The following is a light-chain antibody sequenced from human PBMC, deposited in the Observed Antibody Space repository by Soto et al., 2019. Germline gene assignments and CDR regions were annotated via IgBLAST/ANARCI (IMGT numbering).Light chain of an antibody. J-gene: IGLJ1*01. CDR2: NNN. CDR3: AAWDDSLNGWV. V-gene: IGLV1-44*01. Sequence: QSVLTQPPSASGTPGQRVTISCSGSNSNIGSNTVSWYQQLPGTAPKLLFQNNNQRPSGVPDRLSGCKSGASASLAISGLQYEDEADYYCAAWDDSLNGWVFGTGTKLTVL. CDR1: NSNIGSNT.